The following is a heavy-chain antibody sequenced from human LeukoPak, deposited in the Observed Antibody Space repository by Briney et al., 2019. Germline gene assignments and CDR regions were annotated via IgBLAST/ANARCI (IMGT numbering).Heavy chain of an antibody. CDR1: GGSISSSSYY. J-gene: IGHJ5*02. V-gene: IGHV4-39*07. CDR2: IYYSGST. Sequence: PSETLSLTCTVSGGSISSSSYYWGWIRQPPGKGLEWIGSIYYSGSTYYNPSLKSRVTISVDTSKNQVSLKLSSVTAADTAVYYWARPSGPPFGWFDPWGQGTLVAVSS. D-gene: IGHD6-19*01. CDR3: ARPSGPPFGWFDP.